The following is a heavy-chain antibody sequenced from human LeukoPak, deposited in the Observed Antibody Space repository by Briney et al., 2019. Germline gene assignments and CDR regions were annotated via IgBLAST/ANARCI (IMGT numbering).Heavy chain of an antibody. D-gene: IGHD3-10*01. CDR2: ISGSGGGT. V-gene: IGHV3-23*01. CDR3: AKDSNYYASGFDY. J-gene: IGHJ4*02. CDR1: GFTFGSYA. Sequence: PGGSLRLSCAASGFTFGSYAMNWVRQAPGKGLEWVSVISGSGGGTYTNYADSVKGRFTISRDNSKNTMYLQMNSLRAEDTAVYYCAKDSNYYASGFDYWGQGTLVTVSP.